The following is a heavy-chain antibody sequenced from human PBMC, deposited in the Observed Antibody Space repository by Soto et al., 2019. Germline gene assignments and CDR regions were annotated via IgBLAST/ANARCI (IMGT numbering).Heavy chain of an antibody. J-gene: IGHJ6*02. D-gene: IGHD2-2*02. CDR2: IDPSDSYT. V-gene: IGHV5-10-1*01. CDR1: VDSFTSYW. CDR3: ARLYTESYYYYYGMDV. Sequence: GESLKISCKGSVDSFTSYWISCVRQMLGKGLEWMGRIDPSDSYTNYSASFQCHGTISADKSISTAYLQWSSLKASDTAMYYCARLYTESYYYYYGMDVWGQGTTVTVS.